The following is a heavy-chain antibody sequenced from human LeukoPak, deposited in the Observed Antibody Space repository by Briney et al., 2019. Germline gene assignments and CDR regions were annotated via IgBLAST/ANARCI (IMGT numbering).Heavy chain of an antibody. Sequence: GGSLRLSCAASGFTVSSNEMSWVRQAPGKGLEWVSSISGGSTYYADSVKGRFTISRDNAKNTLYLQMNSLRAEDTAVYYCAKGDWESYFSTVDYWGQGTLVTVSS. CDR1: GFTVSSNE. CDR3: AKGDWESYFSTVDY. CDR2: ISGGST. D-gene: IGHD1-26*01. J-gene: IGHJ4*02. V-gene: IGHV3-38-3*01.